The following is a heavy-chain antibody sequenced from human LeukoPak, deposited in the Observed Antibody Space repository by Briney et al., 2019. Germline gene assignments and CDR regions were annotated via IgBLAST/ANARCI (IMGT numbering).Heavy chain of an antibody. Sequence: PGRSLRLSCAASGFTFSSYGMHWVRQGPGKGLEWVAVISYDGSNKYYADSVKGRLTISRDNSKNTLYVQMNSLRGEDTAVYYCARAGIAVDYRGFDYWGQGTLVTVSS. D-gene: IGHD6-19*01. CDR3: ARAGIAVDYRGFDY. V-gene: IGHV3-30*03. CDR1: GFTFSSYG. J-gene: IGHJ4*02. CDR2: ISYDGSNK.